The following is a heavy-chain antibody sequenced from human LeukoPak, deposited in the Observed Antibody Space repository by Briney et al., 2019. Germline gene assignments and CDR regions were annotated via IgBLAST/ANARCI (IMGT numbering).Heavy chain of an antibody. CDR3: ARNAYCSSTSCYILSGWFDP. J-gene: IGHJ5*02. V-gene: IGHV1-2*02. CDR2: INPNSGGT. D-gene: IGHD2-2*02. CDR1: GYXFTGYP. Sequence: ASVKVSCKASGYXFTGYPMHWVRQAPGQGLEWMGWINPNSGGTTYAQKFQGRVTMTRDTSISTAYMELSRLTSDDTAVYYCARNAYCSSTSCYILSGWFDPWGQGTLVTVSS.